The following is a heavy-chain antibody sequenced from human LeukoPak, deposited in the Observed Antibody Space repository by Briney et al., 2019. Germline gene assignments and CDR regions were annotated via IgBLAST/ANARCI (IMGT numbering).Heavy chain of an antibody. Sequence: SETLSLTCTVSGGSISSYYWSWIRQPPGKGLEWIGYIYYSGSTNYNPSLKSRVTISVDTSKNQFSLKLSSVTAADTAVYYCARIGHEDYYFDYWGQGTLVTASS. J-gene: IGHJ4*02. CDR3: ARIGHEDYYFDY. CDR1: GGSISSYY. CDR2: IYYSGST. V-gene: IGHV4-59*01.